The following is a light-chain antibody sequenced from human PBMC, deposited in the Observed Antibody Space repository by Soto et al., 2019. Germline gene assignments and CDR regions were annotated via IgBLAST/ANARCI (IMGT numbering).Light chain of an antibody. CDR2: AAS. Sequence: ESVLTQSAFTLSVSPGEGGTLSCMASQTVSKNYLACYQQKAGQAPRLVIYAASTRATGIPDRFSGSGSGTDFTLTISRLEPEDFAVFYCRQYAVSPITFGQGTRLEIK. CDR1: QTVSKNY. J-gene: IGKJ5*01. V-gene: IGKV3-20*01. CDR3: RQYAVSPIT.